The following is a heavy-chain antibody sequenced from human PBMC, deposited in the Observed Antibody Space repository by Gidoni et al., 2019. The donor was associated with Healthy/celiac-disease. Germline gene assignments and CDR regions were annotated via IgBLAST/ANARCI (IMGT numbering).Heavy chain of an antibody. CDR1: GYTFTGYY. J-gene: IGHJ5*02. D-gene: IGHD2-2*01. CDR3: ARDVPAANHNWFDP. Sequence: QVQLVQSGAEVKQPGASVKVSCKASGYTFTGYYMHWVRQAPGQGLEWMGWITPNSGGTNYAHKLQGRVTMTRDTSISTAYMELSRLRSDDTAVYYCARDVPAANHNWFDPWGQGTLVTVSS. CDR2: ITPNSGGT. V-gene: IGHV1-2*07.